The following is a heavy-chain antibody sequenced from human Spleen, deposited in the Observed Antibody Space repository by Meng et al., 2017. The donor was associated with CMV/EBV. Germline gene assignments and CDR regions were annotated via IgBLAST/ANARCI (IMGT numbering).Heavy chain of an antibody. CDR1: GFTFSSDW. CDR3: ARMGEHFLVDCSSTSCYNDD. Sequence: GGSLRLSCAASGFTFSSDWMTWVRQTPGKGLEWVANIAQDGSENYYVDSVKGRFTISRDNAKNSLYLQMNSLRAEDTAVYYCARMGEHFLVDCSSTSCYNDDWGQGTLVTVSS. J-gene: IGHJ4*02. CDR2: IAQDGSEN. V-gene: IGHV3-7*01. D-gene: IGHD2-2*02.